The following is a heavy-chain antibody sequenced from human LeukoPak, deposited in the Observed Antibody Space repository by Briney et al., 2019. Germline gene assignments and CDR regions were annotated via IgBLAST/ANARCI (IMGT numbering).Heavy chain of an antibody. Sequence: ASVTVSCKASGGTFSSYAISWVRQAPGQGLEWMGRIIPILGIANYAQKFQGRVTITADKSTSTAYMELSSLRSEDTAVYYCVRDLWYSSSWYREYNWFDPWGQGTLVTVSS. D-gene: IGHD6-13*01. CDR1: GGTFSSYA. CDR2: IIPILGIA. CDR3: VRDLWYSSSWYREYNWFDP. V-gene: IGHV1-69*04. J-gene: IGHJ5*02.